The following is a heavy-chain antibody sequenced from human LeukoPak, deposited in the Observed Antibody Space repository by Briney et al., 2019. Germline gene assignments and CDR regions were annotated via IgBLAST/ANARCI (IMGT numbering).Heavy chain of an antibody. D-gene: IGHD6-13*01. Sequence: RPGGSLRLSCAASGSTFSSYAMSWVRQAPGKGLEWVSAISGSGGSTYYADSVKGRFTISRDNSKNTLYLQMNSLRAEDTAVYYCAKASSSWYGYNWFDPWGQGTLVTVSS. CDR3: AKASSSWYGYNWFDP. V-gene: IGHV3-23*01. CDR2: ISGSGGST. J-gene: IGHJ5*02. CDR1: GSTFSSYA.